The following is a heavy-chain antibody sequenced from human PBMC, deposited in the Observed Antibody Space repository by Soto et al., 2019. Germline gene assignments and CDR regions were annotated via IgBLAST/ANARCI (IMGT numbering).Heavy chain of an antibody. CDR2: IYTSGST. V-gene: IGHV4-4*07. D-gene: IGHD6-13*01. CDR1: GGSIGSYY. CDR3: ARDRSSSWYNLYYYYGMDV. Sequence: PSETLSLTCTVSGGSIGSYYWSWIRQPAGKGLEWIGRIYTSGSTNYNPSLKSRVTMSVDTSKNQFSLKLSSVTAADTAVYYCARDRSSSWYNLYYYYGMDVWGQGTTVTVSS. J-gene: IGHJ6*02.